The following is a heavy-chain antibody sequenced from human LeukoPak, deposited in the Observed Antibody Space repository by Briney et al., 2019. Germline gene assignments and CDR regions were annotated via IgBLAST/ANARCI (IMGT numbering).Heavy chain of an antibody. V-gene: IGHV1-3*01. CDR1: GYTFTSYA. CDR2: INAGNGNT. D-gene: IGHD3-9*01. Sequence: ASVKVSCKASGYTFTSYAMHWVRQAPGQRLEWMGWINAGNGNTKYSQKFQGRVTITRDTSASTAYMELSSLRSEDTAVYYCAREGLRYFDWLLIPDAFDIWGQGTMVTVSS. J-gene: IGHJ3*02. CDR3: AREGLRYFDWLLIPDAFDI.